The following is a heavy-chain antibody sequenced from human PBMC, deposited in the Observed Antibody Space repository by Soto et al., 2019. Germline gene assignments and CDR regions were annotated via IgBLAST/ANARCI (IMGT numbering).Heavy chain of an antibody. D-gene: IGHD1-1*01. CDR1: GFTFSGSP. CDR3: SRAGNNDGMDV. J-gene: IGHJ6*02. Sequence: EVQLVESGGGLVQPGGSLQVSCAASGFTFSGSPIHWVRQASGKGLEWVGRIRSKSQNYATMYAASVKDRFTISRDDSKNTAYLQMNSLRTEDTAVYYCSRAGNNDGMDVWGQGTTVTVSS. V-gene: IGHV3-73*01. CDR2: IRSKSQNYAT.